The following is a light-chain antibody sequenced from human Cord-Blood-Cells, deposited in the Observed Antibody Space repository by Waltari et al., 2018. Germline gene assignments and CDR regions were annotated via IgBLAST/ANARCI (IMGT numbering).Light chain of an antibody. CDR1: SSAVGGHHY. CDR2: DVS. Sequence: QSALPPPASVFGSPERTLNTIRTGNSSAVGGHHYVPWYQQHPGKAPKLMIYDVSNRPSGVSNRFSGSKSGNTASLTISGLQAEDEADYYCSSYTSSSTWVFGGGTKLTVL. J-gene: IGLJ3*02. CDR3: SSYTSSSTWV. V-gene: IGLV2-14*01.